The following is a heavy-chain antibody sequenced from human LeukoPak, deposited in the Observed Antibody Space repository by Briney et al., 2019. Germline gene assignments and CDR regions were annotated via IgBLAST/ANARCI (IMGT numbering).Heavy chain of an antibody. J-gene: IGHJ5*02. D-gene: IGHD6-19*01. CDR2: IYYSGST. Sequence: SETLSLTCTVSGGSISSSSYYWGWIRQPPGKGLEWIGSIYYSGSTYYNPSLKSRVTISVDTSKNQFSLKLSSVTAADTAVYYCARRRRGWYGDWNWFDPWGQGTLVTVSS. CDR1: GGSISSSSYY. V-gene: IGHV4-39*01. CDR3: ARRRRGWYGDWNWFDP.